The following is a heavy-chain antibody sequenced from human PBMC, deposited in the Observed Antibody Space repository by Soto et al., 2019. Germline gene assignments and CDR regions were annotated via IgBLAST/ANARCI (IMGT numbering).Heavy chain of an antibody. Sequence: QLQLQESGSGLVKPSQTLSLTCAVSGGSISSGGYSWSWIRQPPGKGLEWIGYIYHSGSTYYNPALKSRVTRSGDRTKNQVARKLSSVTAADTAVDYGARGQVVAAQHGGQGTLVTVSS. CDR2: IYHSGST. V-gene: IGHV4-30-2*01. J-gene: IGHJ4*02. D-gene: IGHD2-15*01. CDR3: ARGQVVAAQH. CDR1: GGSISSGGYS.